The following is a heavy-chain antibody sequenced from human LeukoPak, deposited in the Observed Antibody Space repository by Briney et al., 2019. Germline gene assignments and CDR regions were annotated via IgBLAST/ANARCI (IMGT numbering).Heavy chain of an antibody. V-gene: IGHV3-21*01. CDR2: ISSSSSYI. J-gene: IGHJ4*02. Sequence: PGGSLRLSCAASGFTFSSYSMNWVRQAPGKGLEWVSSISSSSSYIYYADSVKGRFTISRDNAKNSLYLQMNSLRAEDTAVYYCARDRGDGYKIPLPSDYWGQGTLVTVSS. CDR1: GFTFSSYS. CDR3: ARDRGDGYKIPLPSDY. D-gene: IGHD5-24*01.